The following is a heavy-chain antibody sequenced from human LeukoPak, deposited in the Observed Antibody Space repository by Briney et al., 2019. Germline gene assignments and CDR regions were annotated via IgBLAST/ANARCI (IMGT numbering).Heavy chain of an antibody. CDR1: AFTFSSYS. CDR2: ISSSGSYI. Sequence: KSGGSLRLSCAASAFTFSSYSMNWVRQAPGKGLEWVSSISSSGSYIYYADSVKGRFTISRDNAKNSLYLQMNSLKTEDTAVYYCTTDLEWEHKGTITRAHYWGQGTLVTVSS. D-gene: IGHD1-26*01. CDR3: TTDLEWEHKGTITRAHY. J-gene: IGHJ4*02. V-gene: IGHV3-21*03.